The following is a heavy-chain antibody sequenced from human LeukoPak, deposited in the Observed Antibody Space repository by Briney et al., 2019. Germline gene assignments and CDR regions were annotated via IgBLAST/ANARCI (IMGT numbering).Heavy chain of an antibody. CDR1: GYSFSGYY. J-gene: IGHJ5*02. D-gene: IGHD3-3*01. V-gene: IGHV1-2*02. Sequence: ASVKVSCKASGYSFSGYYLHWVRQAPGQGLEWMGWNNPNSGGTSYAQKFQGRVSMTRDTSISTVYMELSGLGYDDTAIYYCARDRVFGVVFGRLDPWAREPWSSSPQ. CDR3: ARDRVFGVVFGRLDP. CDR2: NNPNSGGT.